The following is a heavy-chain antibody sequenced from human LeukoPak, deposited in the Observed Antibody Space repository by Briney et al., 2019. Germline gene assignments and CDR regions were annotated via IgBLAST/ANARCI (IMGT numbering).Heavy chain of an antibody. CDR3: ARVNYGSATKEDY. CDR2: IYYSGSA. CDR1: GGSISSGGYY. D-gene: IGHD3-10*01. Sequence: SQTLSLTCTVSGGSISSGGYYWSWIRQHPGKGLEWIGYIYYSGSAYYNPSLKSRVTISVDTSEDQFSLKLSSVTAADTAVYYCARVNYGSATKEDYWGQGTLVTVSS. J-gene: IGHJ4*02. V-gene: IGHV4-31*03.